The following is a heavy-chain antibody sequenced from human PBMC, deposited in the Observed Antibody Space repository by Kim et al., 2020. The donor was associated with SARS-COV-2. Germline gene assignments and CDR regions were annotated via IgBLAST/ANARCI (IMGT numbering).Heavy chain of an antibody. D-gene: IGHD3-16*02. J-gene: IGHJ5*02. CDR2: IYYSGST. Sequence: SETLSRTCTVSGGSISSSSYYWGWIRQPPGKGLEWIGSIYYSGSTYYNPSLKSRVTISVDTSKNQFSLKLSSVTAADTAVYYCARDAPEGGYVWGSYRATPNWFDPWGQGTLVTVSS. V-gene: IGHV4-39*07. CDR3: ARDAPEGGYVWGSYRATPNWFDP. CDR1: GGSISSSSYY.